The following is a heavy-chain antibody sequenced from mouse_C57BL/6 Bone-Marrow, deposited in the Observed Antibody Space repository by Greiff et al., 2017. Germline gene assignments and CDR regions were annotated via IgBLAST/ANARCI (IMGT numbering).Heavy chain of an antibody. Sequence: EVQGVESGPVLVKPGASVKMSCKASGYTFTDYYMNWVKQSHGKSLEWIGVINPYNGGTSYNQKFKGKATLTVDKSSSTAYMELNSLTSEDSAVYYCAVPIYYYGSSYPYYFDYWGQGTTLTVSS. CDR3: AVPIYYYGSSYPYYFDY. V-gene: IGHV1-19*01. CDR2: INPYNGGT. CDR1: GYTFTDYY. J-gene: IGHJ2*01. D-gene: IGHD1-1*01.